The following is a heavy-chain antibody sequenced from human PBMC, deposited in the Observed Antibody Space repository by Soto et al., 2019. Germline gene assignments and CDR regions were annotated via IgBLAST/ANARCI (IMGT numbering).Heavy chain of an antibody. D-gene: IGHD3-22*01. V-gene: IGHV4-59*13. CDR1: GGYISSYC. Sequence: PSETMSLTCSVAGGYISSYCGSWIRQTPGKGLEWIGYIYYNGTTNYNPSLKSRVTMSVGTSKNQFSLKLSSVTAADTAVYYCARYYYDTSGYYYDYWGQGSLVTVS. J-gene: IGHJ4*02. CDR2: IYYNGTT. CDR3: ARYYYDTSGYYYDY.